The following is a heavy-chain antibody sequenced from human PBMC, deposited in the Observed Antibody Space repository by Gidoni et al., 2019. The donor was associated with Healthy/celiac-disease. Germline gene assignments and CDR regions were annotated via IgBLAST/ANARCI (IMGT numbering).Heavy chain of an antibody. Sequence: EVQLVESGGGLVQPGGSLRLSCAASVFPFSSYWLHWVRQAPGKGLVWVSRINSDGSSTSYADSVKGRFTISRDNAKNTLYLQMNSLRAEDTAVYYCARDTYDFWSGYLNAFDIWGQGTMVTVSS. J-gene: IGHJ3*02. CDR2: INSDGSST. CDR1: VFPFSSYW. V-gene: IGHV3-74*01. D-gene: IGHD3-3*01. CDR3: ARDTYDFWSGYLNAFDI.